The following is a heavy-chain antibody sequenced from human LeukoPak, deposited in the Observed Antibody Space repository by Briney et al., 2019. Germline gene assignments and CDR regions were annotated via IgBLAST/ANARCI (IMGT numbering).Heavy chain of an antibody. CDR1: GYTFTSYG. V-gene: IGHV1-18*01. Sequence: ASVKVSCKASGYTFTSYGISWVRQAPGQGLEWMGWISAYNGNTNYAQKLQGRVTMTRDTSTSTAYMELRSLRSDDTAVYYCARASGIAAAGMFDPWGQGTLVTVSS. J-gene: IGHJ5*02. CDR3: ARASGIAAAGMFDP. D-gene: IGHD6-13*01. CDR2: ISAYNGNT.